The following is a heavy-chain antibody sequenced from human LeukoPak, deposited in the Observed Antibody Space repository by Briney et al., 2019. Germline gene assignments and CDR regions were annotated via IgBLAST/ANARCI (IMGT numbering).Heavy chain of an antibody. Sequence: ETSVKVSCKASGYTFTGYYMHWVRQAPGQGLEWMGWINPNSGGTNYAQKFQGRVTMTRDTSISTAYMELSRLRSDDTAVYYCARDPYTDSSGLGGYWGQGTLVTVSS. V-gene: IGHV1-2*02. CDR2: INPNSGGT. J-gene: IGHJ4*02. D-gene: IGHD6-19*01. CDR3: ARDPYTDSSGLGGY. CDR1: GYTFTGYY.